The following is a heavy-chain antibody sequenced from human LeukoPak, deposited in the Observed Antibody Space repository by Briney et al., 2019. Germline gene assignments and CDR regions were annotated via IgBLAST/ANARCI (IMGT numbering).Heavy chain of an antibody. CDR3: ASSSRLSSSLDY. Sequence: SRTLSLTCTVSGGSISSGSYYWSWIRQPAGKGLEWIGRIYTSGSTNYNPSLKSRVTISVDTSKNQFSLKLSSVTAADTAVYYCASSSRLSSSLDYWGQGTLSPSPQ. CDR1: GGSISSGSYY. D-gene: IGHD6-6*01. V-gene: IGHV4-61*02. J-gene: IGHJ4*02. CDR2: IYTSGST.